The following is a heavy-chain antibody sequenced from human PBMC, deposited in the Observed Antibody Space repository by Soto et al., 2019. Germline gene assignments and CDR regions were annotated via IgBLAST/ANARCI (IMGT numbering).Heavy chain of an antibody. V-gene: IGHV4-4*02. CDR1: GGSISSSNW. D-gene: IGHD3-22*01. J-gene: IGHJ4*02. CDR3: ARPTQTYYYDSSGYYN. Sequence: PSETLSLTCAVSGGSISSSNWWSWVRQPPGKGLEWIGEIYHSGSTNYNPSLKSRVTISVDKSKNQFSLKLSSVTAADTAVYYCARPTQTYYYDSSGYYNWGQGTLVRVSS. CDR2: IYHSGST.